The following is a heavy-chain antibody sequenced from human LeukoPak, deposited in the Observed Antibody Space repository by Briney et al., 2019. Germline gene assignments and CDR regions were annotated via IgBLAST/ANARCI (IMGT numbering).Heavy chain of an antibody. V-gene: IGHV4-39*01. CDR2: IYYSGST. D-gene: IGHD3-22*01. CDR3: AGPLLTYYSDSSAYS. J-gene: IGHJ4*02. Sequence: PSETLSLTCTVSGGSISSRSYYWRWLRQPPGTGVEGLGSIYYSGSTYYNPSLKSRVTISVDTSKNQFSLKLSSVTAADTAVYYCAGPLLTYYSDSSAYSWGQGTLVTVSS. CDR1: GGSISSRSYY.